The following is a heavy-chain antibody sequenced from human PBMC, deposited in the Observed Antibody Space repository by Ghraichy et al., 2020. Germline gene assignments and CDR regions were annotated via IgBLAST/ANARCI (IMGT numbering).Heavy chain of an antibody. CDR3: ARDPTISSIAARPESLHWYFDL. CDR2: ISSSSSYI. V-gene: IGHV3-21*01. D-gene: IGHD6-6*01. CDR1: GFTFSSYS. Sequence: GGSLRLSCAASGFTFSSYSMNWVRQAPGKGLEWVSSISSSSSYIYYADSVKGRFTISRDNAKNSLYLQMNSLRAEDTAVYYCARDPTISSIAARPESLHWYFDLWGRGTLVTVSS. J-gene: IGHJ2*01.